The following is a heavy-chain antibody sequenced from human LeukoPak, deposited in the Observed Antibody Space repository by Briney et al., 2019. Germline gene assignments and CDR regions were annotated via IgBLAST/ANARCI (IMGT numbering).Heavy chain of an antibody. CDR3: ARELQWELEAFDI. D-gene: IGHD1-26*01. Sequence: PSETLSLTCAVYGGSFSGYYWSWIRQPPGKGLEWIGEINHSGSTNYNPPLKSRVTISVDTSKNQFSLKLSSVTAADTAVYYCARELQWELEAFDIWGQGTMVTVSS. V-gene: IGHV4-34*01. J-gene: IGHJ3*02. CDR1: GGSFSGYY. CDR2: INHSGST.